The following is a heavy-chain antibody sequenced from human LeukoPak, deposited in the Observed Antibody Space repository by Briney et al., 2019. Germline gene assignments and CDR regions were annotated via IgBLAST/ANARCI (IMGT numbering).Heavy chain of an antibody. V-gene: IGHV1-2*04. D-gene: IGHD5-12*01. CDR3: ARESGYSGYDWVY. CDR2: INPNSGGT. CDR1: GYTFTGYY. Sequence: GASVKVSCKASGYTFTGYYMHWVRQAPGQGLEWMGWINPNSGGTNYAQKFQGWVTMTRDTSISTAYMELSRLRSDDTAVYYCARESGYSGYDWVYWGQGTLVTVSS. J-gene: IGHJ4*02.